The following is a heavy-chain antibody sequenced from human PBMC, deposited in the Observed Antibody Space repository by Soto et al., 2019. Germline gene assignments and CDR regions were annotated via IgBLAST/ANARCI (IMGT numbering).Heavy chain of an antibody. V-gene: IGHV3-13*01. Sequence: GGSLRLSCAASGFTFSSYDMHWVRQATGKGLEWVSAIGTAGDTYYPGSVKGRFPISRENAKNSLYLQMNSLRAEDTAVYYCARGYYDSSGYYPNWFDPWGQGTLVTVSS. CDR3: ARGYYDSSGYYPNWFDP. J-gene: IGHJ5*02. CDR1: GFTFSSYD. D-gene: IGHD3-22*01. CDR2: IGTAGDT.